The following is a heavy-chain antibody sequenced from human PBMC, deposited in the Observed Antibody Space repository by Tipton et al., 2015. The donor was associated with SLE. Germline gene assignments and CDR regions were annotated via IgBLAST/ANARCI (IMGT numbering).Heavy chain of an antibody. CDR2: INHSGST. V-gene: IGHV4-34*01. CDR3: ARDRVVAGYHDY. Sequence: TLSLTCAVYGGSFSGYYWSWIRQPPGKGLEWIGEINHSGSTNYNPSLKSRVTISVDTSKNQFSLKLSSVTAADTAVYYCARDRVVAGYHDYWGQGTLVTVSS. J-gene: IGHJ4*02. CDR1: GGSFSGYY. D-gene: IGHD6-19*01.